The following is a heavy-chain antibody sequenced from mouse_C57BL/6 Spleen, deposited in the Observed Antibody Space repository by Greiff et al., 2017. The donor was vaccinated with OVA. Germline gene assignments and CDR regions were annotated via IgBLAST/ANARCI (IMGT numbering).Heavy chain of an antibody. D-gene: IGHD4-1*01. J-gene: IGHJ3*01. CDR1: GYSITSGYY. CDR3: ARELGQGFAY. CDR2: ISYDGSN. V-gene: IGHV3-6*01. Sequence: VQLKESGPGLVKPSQSLSLTCSVTGYSITSGYYWNWIRQFPGNKLEWMGYISYDGSNNYNPSLKNRISITRDTSKNQFFLKLNSVTTEDTATYYCARELGQGFAYWGQGTLVTVSA.